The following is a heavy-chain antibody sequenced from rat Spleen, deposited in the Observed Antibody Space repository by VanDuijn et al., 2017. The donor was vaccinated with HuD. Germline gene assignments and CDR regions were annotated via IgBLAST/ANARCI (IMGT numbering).Heavy chain of an antibody. CDR3: ARHLREASGVMDV. J-gene: IGHJ4*01. V-gene: IGHV5-25*01. Sequence: EVQLVESGGGFVQPGRSMKLSCAASGFTFSNYYMAWVRQAPTKGLEWVASITNSGGSTYYRDSVKGRITISKDNAKSTLYLQMNSLQPEDTGTYYCARHLREASGVMDVWGQGASVTVSS. D-gene: IGHD4-3*01. CDR1: GFTFSNYY. CDR2: ITNSGGST.